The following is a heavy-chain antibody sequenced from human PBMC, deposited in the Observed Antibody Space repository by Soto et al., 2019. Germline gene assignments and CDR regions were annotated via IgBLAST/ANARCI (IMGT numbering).Heavy chain of an antibody. CDR1: GGSISSYY. Sequence: QVQLQESGPGLVKPSETLSLTCTVSGGSISSYYWSWIRQSPGKGLEWIGYIYYSGSTKYNPSLKSRVTISVATSKTPFSLKLSSVTAADTAVYYCARGRGDTAMAWYYWGQGTLVTVSS. D-gene: IGHD5-18*01. CDR3: ARGRGDTAMAWYY. V-gene: IGHV4-59*01. CDR2: IYYSGST. J-gene: IGHJ4*02.